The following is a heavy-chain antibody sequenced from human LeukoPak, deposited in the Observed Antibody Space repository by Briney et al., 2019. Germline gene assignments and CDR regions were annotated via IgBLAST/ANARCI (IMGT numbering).Heavy chain of an antibody. V-gene: IGHV3-21*01. J-gene: IGHJ3*02. CDR2: MSILSGIT. D-gene: IGHD3-3*01. Sequence: PGGSLRLSCAGSGFPFSGYSMNWVRQTPGKGLEWVSSMSILSGITYYAESVKGRFTVSRDNAKNLLHLQMNSLRVEDTAIYYCARAGITIFGVGSRGAFDIWGQGTMVTVSS. CDR1: GFPFSGYS. CDR3: ARAGITIFGVGSRGAFDI.